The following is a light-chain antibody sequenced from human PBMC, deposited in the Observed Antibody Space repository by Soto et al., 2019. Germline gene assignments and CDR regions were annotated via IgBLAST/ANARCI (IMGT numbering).Light chain of an antibody. CDR3: PHYGSSPPMYT. CDR2: GAS. CDR1: QSVSSRY. J-gene: IGKJ2*01. V-gene: IGKV3-20*01. Sequence: EIVLTQSPGTLSLSPGERATLSCRASQSVSSRYLAWYQQKPGQAPRLLIYGASSRATGIPDRISGSGSGTDFTLTISRLEPEDFAVYYCPHYGSSPPMYTFGQGTKLEIK.